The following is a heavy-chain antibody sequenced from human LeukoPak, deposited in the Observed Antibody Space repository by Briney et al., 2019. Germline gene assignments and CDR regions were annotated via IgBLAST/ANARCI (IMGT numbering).Heavy chain of an antibody. V-gene: IGHV3-23*01. CDR2: ISNNGGYT. Sequence: PGGSLRLSCAASGFTFSSSAMSWVRQAPGKGLEWVSAISNNGGYTYYADSVQGRFTISRDNAKNSLYLQMNSLRAEDTAVYFWATPLDYYDSSGYHQGGDWGQGTLVTVSS. J-gene: IGHJ4*02. CDR1: GFTFSSSA. D-gene: IGHD3-22*01. CDR3: ATPLDYYDSSGYHQGGD.